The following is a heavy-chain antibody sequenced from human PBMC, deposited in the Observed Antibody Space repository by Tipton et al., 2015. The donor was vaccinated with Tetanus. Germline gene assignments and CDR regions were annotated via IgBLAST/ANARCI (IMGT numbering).Heavy chain of an antibody. CDR2: IYYSGST. Sequence: TLSLTCTVSGGSISSSSYYWGWIRQPPGKGLEWIGSIYYSGSTYYNPSLQSRVTISVDTSKNQFSLKLSSVTAADTAVYYCARLHQLWLPYFDYWGQGALVTVSS. CDR3: ARLHQLWLPYFDY. CDR1: GGSISSSSYY. V-gene: IGHV4-39*01. D-gene: IGHD5-18*01. J-gene: IGHJ4*02.